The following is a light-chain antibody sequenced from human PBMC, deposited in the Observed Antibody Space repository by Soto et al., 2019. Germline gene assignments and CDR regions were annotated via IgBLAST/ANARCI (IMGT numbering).Light chain of an antibody. CDR2: KAT. CDR1: QIIGSW. V-gene: IGKV1-5*03. Sequence: DIQMTQSPSTLSASVGDGVTITCRASQIIGSWLAWYQQKPGKAPKLLIYKATNLQSGVPSRFSGSGSGTAFSLTISSLQPEDSATYFCQQYNDFQYTFGPGTKLEI. J-gene: IGKJ2*01. CDR3: QQYNDFQYT.